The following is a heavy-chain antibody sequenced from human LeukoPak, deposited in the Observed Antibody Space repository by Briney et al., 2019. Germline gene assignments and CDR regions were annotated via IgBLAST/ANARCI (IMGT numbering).Heavy chain of an antibody. Sequence: ASVKVSCKASGYTFTSYDINWVRQATGQGLEWMGWMNPNSGNTGYAQKFQGRVTITRNTSISTAYMELSSLRSEDTAVYYCARGFRAPITISGGRLARDYYMDVWGKGTTVTVSS. CDR2: MNPNSGNT. J-gene: IGHJ6*03. CDR1: GYTFTSYD. CDR3: ARGFRAPITISGGRLARDYYMDV. D-gene: IGHD3-3*01. V-gene: IGHV1-8*03.